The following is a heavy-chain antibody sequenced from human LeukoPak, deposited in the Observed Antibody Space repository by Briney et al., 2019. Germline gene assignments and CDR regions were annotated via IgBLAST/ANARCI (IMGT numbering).Heavy chain of an antibody. CDR2: IGSSGNDI. V-gene: IGHV3-21*01. CDR3: ARAGTGQPFYYYYMDV. Sequence: GGSLRLSCAASEFTFNSYSMNWVRQAPGKGLEWVSSIGSSGNDIYYADSVKGRFTASRVNAKNSLYLQMNSLRAEDTAVYYCARAGTGQPFYYYYMDVWGKGTTVTVSS. CDR1: EFTFNSYS. D-gene: IGHD3/OR15-3a*01. J-gene: IGHJ6*03.